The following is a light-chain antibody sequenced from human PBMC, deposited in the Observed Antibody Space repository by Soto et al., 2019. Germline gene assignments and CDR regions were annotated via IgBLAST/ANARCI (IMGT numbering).Light chain of an antibody. CDR1: QGISNY. CDR3: QRYNSAPRT. J-gene: IGKJ3*01. CDR2: AAS. V-gene: IGKV1-27*01. Sequence: DIQMTQSPSSLSASVGDRVSITCRASQGISNYLAWYQQKPGRVPKLLIYAASTLQSGVPSRFSGSGSGTDFTLTISSLQPEDVETYYCQRYNSAPRTFGPGTKVDIK.